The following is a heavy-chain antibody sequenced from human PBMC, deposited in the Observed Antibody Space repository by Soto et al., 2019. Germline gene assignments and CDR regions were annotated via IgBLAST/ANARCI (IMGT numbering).Heavy chain of an antibody. CDR3: ARYSGWFIDY. D-gene: IGHD1-26*01. CDR1: GFIFSRHW. CDR2: IKHDGTET. Sequence: VQLVESGGDLVRPGGSLRLSCAASGFIFSRHWMTWVRQAPGKGLEWVANIKHDGTETYLVDSVRGRLTISRDNAKNSVYLQMNSLRVEDTAVYYCARYSGWFIDYWGQGTLVTVSS. J-gene: IGHJ4*02. V-gene: IGHV3-7*05.